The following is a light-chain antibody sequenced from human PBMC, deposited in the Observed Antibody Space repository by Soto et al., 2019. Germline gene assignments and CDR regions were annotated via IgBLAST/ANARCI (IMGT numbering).Light chain of an antibody. CDR3: CSYAGRYTSVV. Sequence: QSALNQPRSVSGSPGQSVTISCTGTSSDVGGYNYVSWYQQHPGKAPKLMIYDVSKRPSGVPDRFSGSKSGNTASLTISGLQAEAEADYYCCSYAGRYTSVVFGGGTKLTVL. V-gene: IGLV2-11*01. CDR2: DVS. CDR1: SSDVGGYNY. J-gene: IGLJ2*01.